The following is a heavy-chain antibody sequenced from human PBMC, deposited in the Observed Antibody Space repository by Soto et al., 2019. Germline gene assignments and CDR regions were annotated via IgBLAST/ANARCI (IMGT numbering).Heavy chain of an antibody. D-gene: IGHD5-18*01. CDR3: AKRPRIQLWTDY. J-gene: IGHJ4*02. V-gene: IGHV3-23*01. CDR2: ISGSGGST. Sequence: LRLSCAASGFTLSSYAMSWVRQAPGKGLEWVSAISGSGGSTYYADSVKGRFTISRDNSKNTLYLQMNSLRAEDTAVYYCAKRPRIQLWTDYWGQGTLVTVSS. CDR1: GFTLSSYA.